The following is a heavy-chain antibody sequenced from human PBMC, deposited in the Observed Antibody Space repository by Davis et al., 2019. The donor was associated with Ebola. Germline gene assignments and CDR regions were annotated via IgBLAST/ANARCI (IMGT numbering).Heavy chain of an antibody. V-gene: IGHV5-51*01. CDR3: ARHRDAMYSGSYYYYYGMDV. CDR1: GYSFTSYW. Sequence: SCKGSGYSFTSYWIGWVRQMPGKGLEWMGIIYPGDSDTRYSPSFQGQVTISADKSISTAYLQWSSLKASDTAMYYCARHRDAMYSGSYYYYYGMDVWGQGTTVTVSS. CDR2: IYPGDSDT. J-gene: IGHJ6*02. D-gene: IGHD1-26*01.